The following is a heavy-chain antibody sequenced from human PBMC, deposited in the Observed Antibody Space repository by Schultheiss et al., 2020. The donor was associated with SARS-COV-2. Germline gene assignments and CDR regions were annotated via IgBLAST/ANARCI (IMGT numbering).Heavy chain of an antibody. D-gene: IGHD4/OR15-4a*01. CDR3: ARDQDYGRVAFDI. J-gene: IGHJ3*02. CDR1: GGSISSYY. CDR2: IYYSGST. V-gene: IGHV4-59*12. Sequence: SETLSLTCTVSGGSISSYYWSWIRQPPGKGLEWIGYIYYSGSTNYNPSLKSRVTMSVDTSKNQFSLKLSSVTAADTAVYYCARDQDYGRVAFDIWGLGTMVTVSS.